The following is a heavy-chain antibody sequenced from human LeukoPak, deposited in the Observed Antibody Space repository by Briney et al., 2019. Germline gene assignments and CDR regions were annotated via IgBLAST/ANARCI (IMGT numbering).Heavy chain of an antibody. J-gene: IGHJ4*02. CDR3: ARDSRSSGTYFFAY. CDR2: ISSSSSYI. CDR1: GFTFTGYE. D-gene: IGHD1-26*01. Sequence: GGSLRLSCAASGFTFTGYEMHWVRQAPGKGLEWVSSISSSSSYIYYADSVKGRFTISRDNAKNSLYLQMNSLRAEDTAVYYCARDSRSSGTYFFAYWGQGTLVTVSS. V-gene: IGHV3-21*01.